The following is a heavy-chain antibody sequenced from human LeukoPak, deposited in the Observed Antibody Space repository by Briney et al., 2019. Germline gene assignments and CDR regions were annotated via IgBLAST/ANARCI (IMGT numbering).Heavy chain of an antibody. CDR2: ISSSGSYI. Sequence: PGGSLRLSCAASGFTFSSYSMNWVRQAPGKGLEWVSSISSSGSYIYYADSVKGRFIISRDNAKNSLYLQMNSLRAEDTAVYYCARDLGAAGDYWGQGTLVTVSS. J-gene: IGHJ4*02. CDR1: GFTFSSYS. V-gene: IGHV3-21*01. CDR3: ARDLGAAGDY. D-gene: IGHD6-13*01.